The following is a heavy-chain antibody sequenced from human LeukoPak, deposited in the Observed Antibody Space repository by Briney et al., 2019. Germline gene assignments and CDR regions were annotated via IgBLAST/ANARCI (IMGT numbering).Heavy chain of an antibody. CDR3: AREENSCSGSTCPFDY. J-gene: IGHJ4*02. CDR2: INPTSGDT. D-gene: IGHD2-2*01. V-gene: IGHV1-2*02. CDR1: GYTFTGYY. Sequence: ASVKVSCKASGYTFTGYYMHWVRQAPGQGLEWMGLINPTSGDTNYAQKFQGGVTMTRDTSISTAYMELSRLRSDDTAVYYCAREENSCSGSTCPFDYWGQGTLVTVSS.